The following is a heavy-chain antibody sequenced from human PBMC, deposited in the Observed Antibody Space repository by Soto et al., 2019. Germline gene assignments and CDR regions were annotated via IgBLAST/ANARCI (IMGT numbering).Heavy chain of an antibody. Sequence: GGSLRLSCAASGFTFSSYSMNWVRQAPGKGLEWVSYISSSSSTIYYADSVKGRFTISRDNAKNSLYLQMNSLRDEDTAVYYCARDFYCGGDCYSYYFDYWGQGTLVTVSS. CDR2: ISSSSSTI. J-gene: IGHJ4*02. D-gene: IGHD2-21*02. CDR1: GFTFSSYS. CDR3: ARDFYCGGDCYSYYFDY. V-gene: IGHV3-48*02.